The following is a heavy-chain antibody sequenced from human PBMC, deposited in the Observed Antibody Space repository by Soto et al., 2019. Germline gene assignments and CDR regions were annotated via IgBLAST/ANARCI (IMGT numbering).Heavy chain of an antibody. CDR2: IWYDGSNK. CDR1: GFTFSVYG. CDR3: ARMAGRGKFAP. J-gene: IGHJ5*02. D-gene: IGHD3-16*01. V-gene: IGHV3-33*01. Sequence: GGSLRLSCAASGFTFSVYGMHWVRQAPGKGLEWGAVIWYDGSNKYYADSVKGRFTISRNNSKNTLYLQMNSLRAEYTAVYSCARMAGRGKFAPWGQGTLVTVSS.